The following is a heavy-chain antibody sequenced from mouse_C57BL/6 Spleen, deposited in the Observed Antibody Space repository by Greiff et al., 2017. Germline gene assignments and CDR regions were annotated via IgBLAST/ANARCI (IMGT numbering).Heavy chain of an antibody. CDR3: DRSNLDY. CDR1: GFNIKDYY. D-gene: IGHD2-5*01. Sequence: EVKLQESGAELVKPGDSVKLSCTASGFNIKDYYMHWVKQRTEQGLEWIGRIGPEYGETKYDAKFPGKATITGDASSYTAYLKLSSLTAEHTAVYCCDRSNLDYWGQGATRTVTS. CDR2: IGPEYGET. J-gene: IGHJ2*01. V-gene: IGHV14-2*01.